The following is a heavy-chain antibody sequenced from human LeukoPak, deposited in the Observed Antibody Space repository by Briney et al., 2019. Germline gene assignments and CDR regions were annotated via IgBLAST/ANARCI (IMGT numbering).Heavy chain of an antibody. Sequence: PGGSLRLSCAASGFTFSSYSMNWVRQAPGKGLEWVSTISSSSSYIYYADSVKGRFTISRDNAKNSLYLQMNSLRAEDTAVYYCARRVGYDFWSRTSYYFDYWGQGTLVAVSS. D-gene: IGHD3-3*01. V-gene: IGHV3-21*01. CDR2: ISSSSSYI. J-gene: IGHJ4*02. CDR1: GFTFSSYS. CDR3: ARRVGYDFWSRTSYYFDY.